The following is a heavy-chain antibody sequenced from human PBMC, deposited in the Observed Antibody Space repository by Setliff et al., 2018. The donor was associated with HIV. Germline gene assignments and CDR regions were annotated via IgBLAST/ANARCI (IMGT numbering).Heavy chain of an antibody. CDR2: INHSGTT. CDR1: GGSFSGYH. D-gene: IGHD4-4*01. J-gene: IGHJ5*01. CDR3: AAPRGMTTIFDF. V-gene: IGHV4-34*01. Sequence: SETLSLTCAVYGGSFSGYHWSWIRQSPGKGLEWIGEINHSGTTNYNPSLKNRATISVDTSKNQFTLRLTSVTAAGTAVYYCAAPRGMTTIFDFWGQGTLVTVSS.